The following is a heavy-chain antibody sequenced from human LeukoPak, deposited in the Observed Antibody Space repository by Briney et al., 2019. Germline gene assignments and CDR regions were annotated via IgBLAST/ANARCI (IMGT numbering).Heavy chain of an antibody. CDR2: TSFDESNK. J-gene: IGHJ4*02. V-gene: IGHV3-30-3*01. CDR1: GFTFSTYA. D-gene: IGHD6-19*01. Sequence: GGSLRLSCAASGFTFSTYAMHWVRQAPGKGLEWVAFTSFDESNKFYADSVEGRFTISRDNSKNTLFLQMHNLRVDDTAMYYCAVVAGRFPPDYWGQGTLVTVSS. CDR3: AVVAGRFPPDY.